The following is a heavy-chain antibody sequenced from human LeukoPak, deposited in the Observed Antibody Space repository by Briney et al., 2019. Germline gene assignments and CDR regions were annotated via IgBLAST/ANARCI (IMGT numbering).Heavy chain of an antibody. CDR2: ISDSGST. J-gene: IGHJ4*02. CDR3: ARCGYYDRHFDY. V-gene: IGHV4-31*03. Sequence: SQTLSLTCTVSGGSINSGGYSWSWIRQNPGKGLEWIGYISDSGSTYYNPSLNSRVTISVDTSKSQSSLKLSSVTAADTAVYYCARCGYYDRHFDYWGQGTLVTVSS. CDR1: GGSINSGGYS. D-gene: IGHD3-22*01.